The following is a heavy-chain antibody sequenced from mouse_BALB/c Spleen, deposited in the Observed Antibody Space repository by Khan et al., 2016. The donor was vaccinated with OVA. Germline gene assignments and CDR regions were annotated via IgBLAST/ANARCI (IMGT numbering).Heavy chain of an antibody. Sequence: EVELVESGPGLVKPSQSLSLTCTVTGYSITSDYAWNWIRQFPGNKLEWMGFISYSGNTKYNPSLSSRFFITRDTTKNQFFLQLNSVTTEDTATYYCARVYGGDFDYWGQGTSLTVSS. V-gene: IGHV3-2*02. CDR2: ISYSGNT. D-gene: IGHD1-1*01. CDR3: ARVYGGDFDY. J-gene: IGHJ2*02. CDR1: GYSITSDYA.